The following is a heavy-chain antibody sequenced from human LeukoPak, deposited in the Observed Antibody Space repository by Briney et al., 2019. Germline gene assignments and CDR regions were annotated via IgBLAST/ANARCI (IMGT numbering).Heavy chain of an antibody. D-gene: IGHD3-16*02. CDR2: IIPIFGTA. V-gene: IGHV1-69*13. J-gene: IGHJ3*02. CDR1: GGTFSSYA. CDR3: TREGVYAPDPSSYHRDAFDI. Sequence: SVKVSCKASGGTFSSYAISWVRQAPGQGLEWMGGIIPIFGTANYAQKFQGRVTITADESTSTAYMELRRLESGDTAVYYCTREGVYAPDPSSYHRDAFDIWGQGTVVIVSS.